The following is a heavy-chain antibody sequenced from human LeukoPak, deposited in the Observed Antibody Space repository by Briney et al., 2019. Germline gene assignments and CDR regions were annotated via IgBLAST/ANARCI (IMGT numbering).Heavy chain of an antibody. CDR3: ANFPGGGR. CDR1: GFIVSSDY. V-gene: IGHV3-53*01. CDR2: IYSAGTT. J-gene: IGHJ4*02. D-gene: IGHD3-10*01. Sequence: GGSLRLSCAASGFIVSSDYMTWVRQAPGKGLEWLSVIYSAGTTYYADSVKGRFTISRDNSKNTLYLQMNSLRVEDTAVYYCANFPGGGRWGRGTLVTDSS.